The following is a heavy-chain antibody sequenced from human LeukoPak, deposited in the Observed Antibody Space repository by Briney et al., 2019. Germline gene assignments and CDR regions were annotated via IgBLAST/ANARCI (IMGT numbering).Heavy chain of an antibody. CDR2: ISSSSSYI. V-gene: IGHV3-21*01. D-gene: IGHD1-26*01. J-gene: IGHJ4*02. CDR3: AEIGVRGSYHKSFDY. Sequence: GGSLRLSCAASGFTFIAYSMNWVRQAPGKGLEWVSSISSSSSYISYADSVKGRFTISRDNAKNSLYLQMNSLRAEDTAVYFCAEIGVRGSYHKSFDYWGQGTLVTVSS. CDR1: GFTFIAYS.